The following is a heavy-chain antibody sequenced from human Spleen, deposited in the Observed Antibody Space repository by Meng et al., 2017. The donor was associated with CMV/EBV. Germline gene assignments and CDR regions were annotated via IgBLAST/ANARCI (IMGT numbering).Heavy chain of an antibody. CDR3: ARDPEWELGY. V-gene: IGHV3-53*01. J-gene: IGHJ4*02. Sequence: LRLSCAASGFTVSSSYMSWVRQAPGKGLEWVSVIYSDGDTYYADSVKGRFTISRDNSKNTLYLQMNSLRAEDTAVYYCARDPEWELGYWGQGTLVTVSS. D-gene: IGHD1-26*01. CDR1: GFTVSSSY. CDR2: IYSDGDT.